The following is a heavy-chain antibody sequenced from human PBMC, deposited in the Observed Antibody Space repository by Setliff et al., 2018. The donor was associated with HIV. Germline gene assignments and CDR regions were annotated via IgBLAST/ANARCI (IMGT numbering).Heavy chain of an antibody. CDR1: GFTFSGYE. Sequence: GGSLRLSCAASGFTFSGYEMNWVRQAPGKGLEWVSYISKSGNTIHYAGSVKGRFTISRDNAKNSLYLQMNSLRAEDTAVYYCARSAELYFYYGMDVWSQGTTVTVSS. CDR3: ARSAELYFYYGMDV. CDR2: ISKSGNTI. V-gene: IGHV3-48*03. J-gene: IGHJ6*02. D-gene: IGHD2-15*01.